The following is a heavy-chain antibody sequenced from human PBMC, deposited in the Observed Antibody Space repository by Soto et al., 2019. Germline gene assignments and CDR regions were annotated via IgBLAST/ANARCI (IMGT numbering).Heavy chain of an antibody. J-gene: IGHJ5*02. CDR2: TYYRSKWYN. D-gene: IGHD3-3*01. Sequence: KQSQTLSLTCAISGDSVSSNSAAWNWIRQSPSRGLEWLGRTYYRSKWYNDYAVSVKSRITINPDTSKNQFSLQLNSVTPEDTAVYYCARGERTYDFRPAGRGWFDPWGQGTLVTVSS. CDR1: GDSVSSNSAA. V-gene: IGHV6-1*01. CDR3: ARGERTYDFRPAGRGWFDP.